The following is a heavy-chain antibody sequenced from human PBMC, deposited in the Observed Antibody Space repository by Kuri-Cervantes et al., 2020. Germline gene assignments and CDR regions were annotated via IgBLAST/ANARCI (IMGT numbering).Heavy chain of an antibody. CDR2: IYTSGST. CDR1: GGSISSYY. V-gene: IGHV4-4*07. CDR3: ARVVAAAGRGALGY. Sequence: GSLRLSCTVSGGSISSYYWSWIRQPAGKGLEWIGRIYTSGSTNYNPSLKSRVTISVDKSKNQFSLKLSSVTAADTAVYYCARVVAAAGRGALGYWGQGTLVTVSS. D-gene: IGHD6-13*01. J-gene: IGHJ4*02.